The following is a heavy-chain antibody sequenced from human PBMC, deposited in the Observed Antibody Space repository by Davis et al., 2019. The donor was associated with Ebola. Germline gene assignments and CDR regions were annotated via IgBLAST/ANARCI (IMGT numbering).Heavy chain of an antibody. J-gene: IGHJ4*02. CDR2: IYPGDSDI. D-gene: IGHD2-2*01. CDR3: VRRYCSSTSCPRLVYYFDY. Sequence: GESLKISCKASGYSFNTNWIGWVRRVPGKGLEWMGIIYPGDSDIRYSPSFQGRVTVSVDTSITTAYLQWPSLEASDTAMYYCVRRYCSSTSCPRLVYYFDYWGQGTLVTVSS. CDR1: GYSFNTNW. V-gene: IGHV5-51*01.